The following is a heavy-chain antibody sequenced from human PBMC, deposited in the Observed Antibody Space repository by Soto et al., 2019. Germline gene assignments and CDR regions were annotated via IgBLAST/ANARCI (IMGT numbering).Heavy chain of an antibody. CDR1: GGSISSDDYY. D-gene: IGHD3-9*01. CDR2: VFYTGSP. J-gene: IGHJ2*01. CDR3: ARAVATGYYFDL. V-gene: IGHV4-31*03. Sequence: QVQLQESGPGLVKPSQTLSLTCTVSGGSISSDDYYWTWIRQHPGKGLEWIGYVFYTGSPSYNPSLKRRLTISLDRAKNQFSLKLTSVTAADTAVYYCARAVATGYYFDLWGRGTLVTVSS.